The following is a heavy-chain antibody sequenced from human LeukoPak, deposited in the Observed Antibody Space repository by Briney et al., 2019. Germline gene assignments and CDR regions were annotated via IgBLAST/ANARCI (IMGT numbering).Heavy chain of an antibody. CDR1: GGSISSYY. CDR2: IYYSGST. D-gene: IGHD3-22*01. Sequence: PSETLSLTCTVSGGSISSYYWSWIRQPPGKALEWIGYIYYSGSTNYNPSLKSRVTISVDTSKNQFPLKLSSVTAADTAVYYCARDYYDSSGYDAFDIWGQGTMVTVSS. V-gene: IGHV4-59*01. J-gene: IGHJ3*02. CDR3: ARDYYDSSGYDAFDI.